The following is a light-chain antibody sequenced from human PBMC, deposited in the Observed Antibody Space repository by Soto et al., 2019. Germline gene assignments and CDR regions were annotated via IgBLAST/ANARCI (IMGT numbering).Light chain of an antibody. CDR3: QQYSSSPRT. Sequence: EIVLTQSPGTLSLSPGERATLSCRASQSVSSSYLAWYQQKPGQAPRLLIYGASSRATGIPDRFSGSGSGTDFTLTISRLEPVDFAVHYCQQYSSSPRTFGQGTKVGYQT. V-gene: IGKV3-20*01. CDR1: QSVSSSY. J-gene: IGKJ1*01. CDR2: GAS.